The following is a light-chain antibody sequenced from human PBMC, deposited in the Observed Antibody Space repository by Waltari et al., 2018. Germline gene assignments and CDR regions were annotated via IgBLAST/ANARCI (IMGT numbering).Light chain of an antibody. V-gene: IGKV3-20*01. J-gene: IGKJ1*01. CDR1: QSITRNN. CDR2: DAS. CDR3: QQYGSSPWT. Sequence: EIVLTQSPGTLSLSPGERATLSCRASQSITRNNLAWYQQIPGQAPRLLIYDASSRATGIPHRFSGSGSGTDFTLTVSRLEPADFAVYYCQQYGSSPWTFGQGTKVEIK.